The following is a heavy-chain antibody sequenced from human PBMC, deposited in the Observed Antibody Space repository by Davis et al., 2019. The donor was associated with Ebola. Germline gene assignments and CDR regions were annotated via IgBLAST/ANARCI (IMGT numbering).Heavy chain of an antibody. CDR3: ARVGSYGSGAAYMDV. CDR1: GGSINSSSHY. CDR2: LYYVGYT. J-gene: IGHJ6*03. Sequence: SETLSLTCIVSGGSINSSSHYWGWIRQPPGRDLQWIASLYYVGYTYYNPSLKSRVTISIDTSKNQSSLRLNSVTAADTAVYYCARVGSYGSGAAYMDVWGKGTTVTVSS. V-gene: IGHV4-39*07. D-gene: IGHD3-10*01.